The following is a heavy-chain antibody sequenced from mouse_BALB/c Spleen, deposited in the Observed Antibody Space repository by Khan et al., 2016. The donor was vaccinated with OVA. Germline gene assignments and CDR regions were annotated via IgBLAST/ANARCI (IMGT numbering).Heavy chain of an antibody. J-gene: IGHJ4*01. CDR2: IWSDGKT. D-gene: IGHD2-5*01. V-gene: IGHV2-6-2*01. CDR1: GFSLTTYG. CDR3: ARSNFYAMDY. Sequence: QAQLKESGPDLVAPSQSLSITCTVSGFSLTTYGVHWVRQPPGKGLEWLGVIWSDGKTTYNSPLKSRLSISKDNSKSQVFLKMNSLQTDDTAMYHCARSNFYAMDYWGQGTSVTVSS.